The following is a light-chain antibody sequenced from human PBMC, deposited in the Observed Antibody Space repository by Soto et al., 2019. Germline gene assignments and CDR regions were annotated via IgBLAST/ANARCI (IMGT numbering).Light chain of an antibody. CDR2: EVS. CDR3: SSYAGSPLCV. CDR1: SSDVGGYNY. V-gene: IGLV2-8*01. J-gene: IGLJ1*01. Sequence: QSVLTQPPSASGSPGQSVTISCTGTSSDVGGYNYVSWYQQHPGKAPKLIIYEVSKRPSGVPDRFSGSKSGNTASLTVSGLQAEDEADYYCSSYAGSPLCVFGTGTKVT.